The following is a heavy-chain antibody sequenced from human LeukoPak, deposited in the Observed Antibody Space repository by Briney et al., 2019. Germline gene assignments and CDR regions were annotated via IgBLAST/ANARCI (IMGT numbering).Heavy chain of an antibody. CDR3: ARTAYDLRGQSLVPGLDS. D-gene: IGHD6-19*01. J-gene: IGHJ5*01. CDR1: GFTFRNYQ. V-gene: IGHV3-48*03. CDR2: IGNIISTT. Sequence: GGSLRLSCAASGFTFRNYQMNWVRQARGKGLEWVSYIGNIISTTHYADSVRGRFTVSRDDAKSSLYLQMSSLRVEDTAVYYCARTAYDLRGQSLVPGLDSWGQGTLVTVSS.